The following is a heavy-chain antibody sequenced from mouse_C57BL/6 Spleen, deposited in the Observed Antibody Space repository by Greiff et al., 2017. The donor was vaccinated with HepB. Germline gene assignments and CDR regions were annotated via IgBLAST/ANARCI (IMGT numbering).Heavy chain of an antibody. CDR1: GYTFTDHT. Sequence: VQLQQSDAELVKPGASVKISCKVSGYTFTDHTIHWMKQRPEQGLEWIGYIYPRDGSTKYNEKFKGKATLTADKSSSTAYMQLNSLTSEDSAVYFCARYDYDSTGYWYFDVWGTGTTVTVSS. CDR2: IYPRDGST. J-gene: IGHJ1*03. CDR3: ARYDYDSTGYWYFDV. D-gene: IGHD2-4*01. V-gene: IGHV1-78*01.